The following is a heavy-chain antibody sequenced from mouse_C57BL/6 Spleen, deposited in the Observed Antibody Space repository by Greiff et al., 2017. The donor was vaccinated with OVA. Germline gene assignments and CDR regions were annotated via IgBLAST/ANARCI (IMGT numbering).Heavy chain of an antibody. V-gene: IGHV1-72*01. J-gene: IGHJ2*01. D-gene: IGHD1-1*01. CDR1: GYTFTSYW. Sequence: QVHVKQPGAELVKPGASVKLSCKASGYTFTSYWMHWVKQRPGRGLEWIGRIDPNSGGTKYNEKFKSKATLTVDKPSSTAYMQLSSLTSEDSAVYYCARCPPVLLLHFDYWGQGTTLTVSS. CDR3: ARCPPVLLLHFDY. CDR2: IDPNSGGT.